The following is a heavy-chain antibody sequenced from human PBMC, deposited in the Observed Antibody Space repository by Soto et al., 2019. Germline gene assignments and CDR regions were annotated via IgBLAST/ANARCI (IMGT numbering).Heavy chain of an antibody. CDR2: FDPEDGET. V-gene: IGHV1-24*01. CDR3: ATDSLRITIFGVAEYYFDY. D-gene: IGHD3-3*01. Sequence: ASVKVSCKVSGYTLTELSMRWVRQAPGKGLEWMGGFDPEDGETIYAQKFQGRVTMTEDTSTDTAYMELSSLRSEDTAVYYCATDSLRITIFGVAEYYFDYWGQGTLVTVSS. J-gene: IGHJ4*02. CDR1: GYTLTELS.